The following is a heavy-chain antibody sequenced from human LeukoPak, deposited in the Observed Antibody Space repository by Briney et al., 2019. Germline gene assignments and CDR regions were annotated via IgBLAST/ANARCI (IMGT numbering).Heavy chain of an antibody. V-gene: IGHV4-39*02. Sequence: SETLSLTCTFPVASIAISSYYGGGIRNPPGKGLKGIGSIYYSGSTYYDPSLKSRVTISVDTSKNQFSLKLSSVTAADTAVYYCARDYGDYLEWFDPWGQGTLVTVSS. D-gene: IGHD4-17*01. CDR2: IYYSGST. CDR3: ARDYGDYLEWFDP. J-gene: IGHJ5*02. CDR1: VASIAISSYY.